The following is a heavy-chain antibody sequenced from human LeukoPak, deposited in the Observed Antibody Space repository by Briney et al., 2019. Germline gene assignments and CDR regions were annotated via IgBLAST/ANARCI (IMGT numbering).Heavy chain of an antibody. CDR3: ARGGGNFDY. D-gene: IGHD2/OR15-2a*01. J-gene: IGHJ4*02. CDR1: GFTFNTYW. CDR2: IKRDESET. V-gene: IGHV3-7*01. Sequence: PGGSLRLSCSASGFTFNTYWMNWVRQAPRKGLEWVVNIKRDESETYYVDSVKGRFTISRDNAKNSLSLQMNSLRAEDTAVYYCARGGGNFDYWGQGTLVTVSS.